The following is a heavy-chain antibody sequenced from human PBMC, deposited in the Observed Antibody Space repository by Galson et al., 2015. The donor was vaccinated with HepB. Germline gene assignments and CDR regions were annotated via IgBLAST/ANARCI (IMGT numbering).Heavy chain of an antibody. CDR1: GFTFSSYG. CDR3: AKDAPAYCGGDCYSWGGLDY. Sequence: LRLSCAASGFTFSSYGMHWVRQAPGKGLEWVAVISYDGSNKYYADSVKGRFTISRDNSKNTLYLQMNSLRAEDTAVYYCAKDAPAYCGGDCYSWGGLDYWGQGTLVTVSS. D-gene: IGHD2-21*02. CDR2: ISYDGSNK. V-gene: IGHV3-30*18. J-gene: IGHJ4*02.